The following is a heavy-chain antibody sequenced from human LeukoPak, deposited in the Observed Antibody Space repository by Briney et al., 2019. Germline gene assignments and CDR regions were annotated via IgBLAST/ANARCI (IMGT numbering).Heavy chain of an antibody. CDR3: ARGEPQVGALGQD. V-gene: IGHV3-48*04. CDR2: ITTSSSAI. Sequence: GGSLRLSCVASGFTFSSYSMNWVRQAPGKGLVWVSYITTSSSAIYYADSVKGRFTISRDNAKNSLYLQMNSLRAEDTAVYYCARGEPQVGALGQDWGQGTLVTVSS. CDR1: GFTFSSYS. J-gene: IGHJ1*01. D-gene: IGHD1-26*01.